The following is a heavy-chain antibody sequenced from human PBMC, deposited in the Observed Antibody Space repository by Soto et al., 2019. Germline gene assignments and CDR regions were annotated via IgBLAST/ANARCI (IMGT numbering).Heavy chain of an antibody. CDR1: GGTLSSYA. CDR2: IIPIFGTA. V-gene: IGHV1-69*13. J-gene: IGHJ5*02. CDR3: ARGDYYGSGSYYMLGWFDP. D-gene: IGHD3-10*01. Sequence: SVKVSWKASGGTLSSYAISWVRQAPGQGLEWMGGIIPIFGTANYAQKFQGRVTITADESTSTAYMELSSLRSEDTAVYYCARGDYYGSGSYYMLGWFDPWGQGTLVTVSS.